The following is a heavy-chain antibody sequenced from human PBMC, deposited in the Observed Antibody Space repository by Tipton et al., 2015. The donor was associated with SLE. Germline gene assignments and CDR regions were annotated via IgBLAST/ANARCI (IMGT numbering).Heavy chain of an antibody. D-gene: IGHD3-22*01. V-gene: IGHV4-59*01. CDR3: ARGGHYYYESSGFFDY. CDR1: SGSISSYY. CDR2: INYRGNT. Sequence: TLSLTCSVSSGSISSYYWSWIRQPPGKGLEWIGHINYRGNTKYNPSLKSRVTISVETSQNQFSLNLKSVTAADTAMYFCARGGHYYYESSGFFDYWGQGSLVIVSS. J-gene: IGHJ4*02.